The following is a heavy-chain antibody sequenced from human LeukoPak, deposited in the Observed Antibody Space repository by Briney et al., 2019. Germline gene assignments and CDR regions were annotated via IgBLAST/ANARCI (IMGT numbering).Heavy chain of an antibody. CDR3: AKHTSGWRFDY. Sequence: PGGFLRLSCAASAFTFSSYAMSWVRQAPGKGLEWVSAISGSGGSTYYADSVKGRFTISRDNSENTLYLQMNSLRAEDTAVYYCAKHTSGWRFDYWGQGTLVTVSS. J-gene: IGHJ4*02. V-gene: IGHV3-23*01. CDR1: AFTFSSYA. D-gene: IGHD6-19*01. CDR2: ISGSGGST.